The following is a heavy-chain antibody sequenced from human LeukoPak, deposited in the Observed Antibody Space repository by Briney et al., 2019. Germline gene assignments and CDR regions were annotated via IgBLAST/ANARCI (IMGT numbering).Heavy chain of an antibody. CDR3: AKDSSGWSFIAYYFDY. V-gene: IGHV3-30*18. CDR1: GFTFSSYG. Sequence: GGSLRLSCAASGFTFSSYGVHWVRQAPGKGLEWVAVISYDGSNKYYADSVKGRFTISRDNSKNTLYLQMNSLRAEDTAVYYCAKDSSGWSFIAYYFDYWGQATLVTVSS. J-gene: IGHJ4*02. CDR2: ISYDGSNK. D-gene: IGHD6-19*01.